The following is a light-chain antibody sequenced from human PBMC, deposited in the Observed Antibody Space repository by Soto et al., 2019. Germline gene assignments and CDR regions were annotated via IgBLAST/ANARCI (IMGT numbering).Light chain of an antibody. J-gene: IGKJ3*01. V-gene: IGKV3-20*01. Sequence: EIVLTQSPGTLSLSPGERATLFCRASQSVSSSYLAWYQQKPGQAPRLLIYGASSRATGIPDRFIGSGSGTDFTLTISRLEPEDFTVYYCQQYDISPFTFGPGTKVDVK. CDR2: GAS. CDR1: QSVSSSY. CDR3: QQYDISPFT.